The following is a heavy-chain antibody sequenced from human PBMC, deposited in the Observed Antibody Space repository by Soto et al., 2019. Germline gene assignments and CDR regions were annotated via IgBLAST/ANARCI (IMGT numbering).Heavy chain of an antibody. Sequence: EVQLVESGGGLVQPGGSLRLSCAASGFTFSSYSMNWVRQAPGKGLEWVSYISSSSSTIYYADSVKSRFTISRDNAKNSLYLQMNSLRDEDTAVYYCARDRGAIVATPGVFGYWGQGTLVTVSS. CDR1: GFTFSSYS. D-gene: IGHD5-12*01. V-gene: IGHV3-48*02. CDR2: ISSSSSTI. J-gene: IGHJ4*02. CDR3: ARDRGAIVATPGVFGY.